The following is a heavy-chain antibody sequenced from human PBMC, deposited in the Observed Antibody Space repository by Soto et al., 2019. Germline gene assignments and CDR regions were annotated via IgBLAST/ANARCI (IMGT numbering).Heavy chain of an antibody. V-gene: IGHV4-30-2*01. CDR3: ARVPDR. J-gene: IGHJ5*02. CDR1: GGSIISGSYS. CDR2: IYHSGST. Sequence: TLSLTCAASGGSIISGSYSWSWIRRPPGKGLEWIGYIYHSGSTYYNPSLKSRVTISVDRSKNQFSLKLSSVTAADTAVYYCARVPDRWGQGTLVTVSS. D-gene: IGHD2-2*01.